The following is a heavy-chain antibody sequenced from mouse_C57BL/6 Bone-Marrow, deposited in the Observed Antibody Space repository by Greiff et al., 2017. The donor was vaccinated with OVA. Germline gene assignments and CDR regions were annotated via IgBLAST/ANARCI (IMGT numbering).Heavy chain of an antibody. Sequence: VQLQQSGAELVRPGTSVKVSCKASGYAFTNYLIEWVKQRPGQGLEWIRVINPGSGGTNYNQKFKGKATLTVDKSSSTAYMQLSSLTSEDSAVYFCARGVVPHYYAMDYWGQGTSVTVSS. V-gene: IGHV1-54*01. CDR2: INPGSGGT. CDR1: GYAFTNYL. J-gene: IGHJ4*01. CDR3: ARGVVPHYYAMDY. D-gene: IGHD1-1*01.